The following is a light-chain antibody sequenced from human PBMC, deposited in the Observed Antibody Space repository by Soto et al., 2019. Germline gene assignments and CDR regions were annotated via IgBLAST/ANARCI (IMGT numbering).Light chain of an antibody. CDR2: DVS. CDR1: SSDVGGYNY. V-gene: IGLV2-14*01. Sequence: QSALTQPASVSGSPGQSITISCTGTSSDVGGYNYVSWYQQYPGKVPKLLIFDVSDRPSGVSNRFSGSKSGNTASLTISGLQAEDEADYYCGSYTSSSTVILGGGTKLTV. CDR3: GSYTSSSTVI. J-gene: IGLJ2*01.